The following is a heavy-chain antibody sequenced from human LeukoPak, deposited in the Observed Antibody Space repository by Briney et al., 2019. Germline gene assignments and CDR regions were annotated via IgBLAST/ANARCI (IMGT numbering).Heavy chain of an antibody. V-gene: IGHV4-59*01. CDR3: AREGRGSYSFDY. CDR1: GGSISSYY. D-gene: IGHD1-26*01. CDR2: IYYSGST. Sequence: SETLSLTCTVSGGSISSYYWSWIRQPPGKGLEWIGYIYYSGSTNYNPSLKSRVTISVDTSKNQFSLKLRSVTAADTAVYYCAREGRGSYSFDYWAREPWSPSPQ. J-gene: IGHJ4*02.